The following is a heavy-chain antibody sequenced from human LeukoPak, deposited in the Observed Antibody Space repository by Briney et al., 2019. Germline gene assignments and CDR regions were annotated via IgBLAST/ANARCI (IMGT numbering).Heavy chain of an antibody. V-gene: IGHV3-74*01. Sequence: GGSLRLSCTASGFPISSHYISWVRQAPGKGLVWVSRINTDGSSTNYADSVKGRFTVSRDNAKNTLYLQMNSLRAEDTAVYYCARVIGWDEPFDIWGQGTMVTVSS. J-gene: IGHJ3*02. CDR2: INTDGSST. D-gene: IGHD1-26*01. CDR1: GFPISSHY. CDR3: ARVIGWDEPFDI.